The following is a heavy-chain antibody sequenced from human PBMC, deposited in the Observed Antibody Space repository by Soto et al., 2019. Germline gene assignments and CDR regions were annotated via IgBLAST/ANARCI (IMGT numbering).Heavy chain of an antibody. CDR3: ARDLEVAVAGA. Sequence: GASLRLSCAASGFTFSSFAMHWVRQAPGKGLEWVAVISYDGSNKYYADSVKGRFTISRDNSKNTLYLQMNSLRAEDTAVYYCARDLEVAVAGAWGQGT. CDR1: GFTFSSFA. CDR2: ISYDGSNK. V-gene: IGHV3-30*14. D-gene: IGHD6-19*01. J-gene: IGHJ5*02.